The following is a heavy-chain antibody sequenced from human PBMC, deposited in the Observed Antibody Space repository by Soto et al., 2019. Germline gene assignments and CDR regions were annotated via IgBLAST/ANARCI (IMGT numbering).Heavy chain of an antibody. V-gene: IGHV3-30*18. CDR2: ISYDGSNK. Sequence: GGSLRLSCAASGFTFSSYGMHWVRQAPGKGLEWVAVISYDGSNKYYADSVKGRFTISRDNSKNTLYLQMNSLRAEDTAVYYCAKGLRDDFWSGYYDPGYYGMDVWGQGTTVTVSS. CDR3: AKGLRDDFWSGYYDPGYYGMDV. J-gene: IGHJ6*02. D-gene: IGHD3-3*01. CDR1: GFTFSSYG.